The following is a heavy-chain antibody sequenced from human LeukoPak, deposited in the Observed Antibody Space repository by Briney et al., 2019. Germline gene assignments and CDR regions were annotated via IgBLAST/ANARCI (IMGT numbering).Heavy chain of an antibody. CDR1: GYTFTRYY. J-gene: IGHJ5*02. CDR3: ASAYCSSTSCFHSWFDP. D-gene: IGHD2-2*01. CDR2: INPNSGGT. V-gene: IGHV1-2*06. Sequence: ASVKVSCKASGYTFTRYYMHWVRQAPGQGLEWMGRINPNSGGTNYAQKFQGRVTMTKDTSISTAYMELSRLRSDDTAVYYCASAYCSSTSCFHSWFDPWGQGTLVTVSS.